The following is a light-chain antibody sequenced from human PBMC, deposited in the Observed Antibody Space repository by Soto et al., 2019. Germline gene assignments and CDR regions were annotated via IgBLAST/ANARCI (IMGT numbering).Light chain of an antibody. CDR3: QTWGSVIL. CDR1: SGHSSYA. CDR2: LNSDGSH. J-gene: IGLJ2*01. V-gene: IGLV4-69*01. Sequence: QSVLSQSPSTSASLGASVKLTCTLSSGHSSYAIAWHQQQPEKGPRYLMKLNSDGSHSKGDGIPDRFSGSSSGAERYLTISSLQSEDEADYYCQTWGSVILSGGGTKLTVL.